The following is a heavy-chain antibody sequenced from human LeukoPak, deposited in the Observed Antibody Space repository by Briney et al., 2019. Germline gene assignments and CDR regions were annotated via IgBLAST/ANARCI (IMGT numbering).Heavy chain of an antibody. V-gene: IGHV4-39*02. CDR2: IYFRGNT. Sequence: PSETLSLTCTVSGGSISSGIYFWAWIRQPPGKGLEWIGSIYFRGNTNYSPSLESRVTISVDTSKNHFSLKLSSVTAADTAVYFCASFQWSRLGGFDYWGQGTLVSVSS. CDR1: GGSISSGIYF. D-gene: IGHD2-15*01. J-gene: IGHJ4*02. CDR3: ASFQWSRLGGFDY.